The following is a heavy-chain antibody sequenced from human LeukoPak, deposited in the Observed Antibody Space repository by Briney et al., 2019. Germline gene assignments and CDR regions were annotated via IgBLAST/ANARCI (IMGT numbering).Heavy chain of an antibody. V-gene: IGHV3-20*04. CDR3: ARDGHRSSENWFDP. J-gene: IGHJ5*02. CDR2: INWNGGST. Sequence: PGGSLRLSCAASGFTLDDYGMSWVRQAPGKGLEWVSGINWNGGSTGYADSVKGRFTISRDNAKNSLYLQMNSLRAEDTALYYCARDGHRSSENWFDPWGQGTLVTVSS. D-gene: IGHD2-2*01. CDR1: GFTLDDYG.